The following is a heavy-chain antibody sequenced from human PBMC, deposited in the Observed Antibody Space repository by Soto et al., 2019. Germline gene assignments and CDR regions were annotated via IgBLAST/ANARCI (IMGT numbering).Heavy chain of an antibody. J-gene: IGHJ4*02. CDR1: GFSFSSYG. CDR3: ATSNWNFFDY. V-gene: IGHV3-33*03. D-gene: IGHD1-20*01. CDR2: IWHDSSNK. Sequence: QVQLVESGGGVVQPGGSLRLSCAASGFSFSSYGMHWVRQAPGKGLEWVAVIWHDSSNKLYPDSVRGRFTISRDNSKSTLFLQMNSLRAEDTAVYYCATSNWNFFDYWGQGALVTVSS.